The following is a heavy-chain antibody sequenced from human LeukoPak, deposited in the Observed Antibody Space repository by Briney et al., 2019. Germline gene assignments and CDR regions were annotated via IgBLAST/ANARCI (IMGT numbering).Heavy chain of an antibody. V-gene: IGHV3-30-3*01. J-gene: IGHJ3*02. CDR1: GFAFSSYA. D-gene: IGHD3-10*01. CDR3: AKASGVPWADYAFDI. Sequence: GRSLRLSCAASGFAFSSYAMHWVRQAPGKGLEWVALISYDGSNKYYADSVKGRITISRDNSKNTLYLQMNSLRAEDTAVYYCAKASGVPWADYAFDIWGQGTMVTVSS. CDR2: ISYDGSNK.